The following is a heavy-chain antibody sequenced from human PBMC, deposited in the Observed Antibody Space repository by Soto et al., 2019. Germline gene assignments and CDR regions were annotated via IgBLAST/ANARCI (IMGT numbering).Heavy chain of an antibody. CDR1: GCTVSSNY. Sequence: GSLRRAGSASGCTVSSNYMSWVRQAPGKGLEWVSVIYSGGSTYYADPVKGRFTISRDNSKNTLYLQTSSLRAEDTAVYYCARCWGSNPYYYYYGMDVWGQGTKVTVYS. D-gene: IGHD6-13*01. V-gene: IGHV3-53*01. J-gene: IGHJ6*02. CDR3: ARCWGSNPYYYYYGMDV. CDR2: IYSGGST.